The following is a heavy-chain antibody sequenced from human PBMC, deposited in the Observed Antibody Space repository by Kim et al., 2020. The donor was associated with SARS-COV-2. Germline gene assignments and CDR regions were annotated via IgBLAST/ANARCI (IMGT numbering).Heavy chain of an antibody. CDR3: ARVPGIAAAGRGFDP. D-gene: IGHD6-13*01. V-gene: IGHV3-11*05. Sequence: VKGRFTITRDHAKTSLYLQMNSLRADATAVYYCARVPGIAAAGRGFDPWGQGTLVTVSS. J-gene: IGHJ5*02.